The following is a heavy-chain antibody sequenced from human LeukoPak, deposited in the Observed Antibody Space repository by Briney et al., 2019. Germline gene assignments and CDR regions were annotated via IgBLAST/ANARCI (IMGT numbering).Heavy chain of an antibody. CDR3: AGTYDFWSGSLEF. CDR1: GGSINDYY. J-gene: IGHJ4*02. CDR2: TYYTGST. V-gene: IGHV4-59*01. D-gene: IGHD3-3*01. Sequence: PSETLSLTCIVSGGSINDYYWSWIRQSPGKGLEWIGYTYYTGSTSFNPSLKSRVTISLDTSKNQFSLNLTSVTTADTAVYYCAGTYDFWSGSLEFWGQGTLVTVSS.